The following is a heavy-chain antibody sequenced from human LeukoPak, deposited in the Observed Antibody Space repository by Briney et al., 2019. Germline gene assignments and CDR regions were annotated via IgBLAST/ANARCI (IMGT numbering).Heavy chain of an antibody. Sequence: GRSLRLSCAVSGFTFSSYAMHWVRQAPGKGLEWVAVISYDGSNKYYADSVKGRFTISRDNSKNTLYLQMNSRRAEDTAVYYCARDLSLVSSSGYWGQGTLVTVSS. J-gene: IGHJ4*02. D-gene: IGHD6-6*01. V-gene: IGHV3-30-3*01. CDR2: ISYDGSNK. CDR3: ARDLSLVSSSGY. CDR1: GFTFSSYA.